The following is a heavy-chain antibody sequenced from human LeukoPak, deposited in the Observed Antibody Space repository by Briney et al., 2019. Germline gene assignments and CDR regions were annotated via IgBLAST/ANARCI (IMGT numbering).Heavy chain of an antibody. CDR2: INHSRTT. CDR3: ARYEPSSSGALFDY. Sequence: SETLSLTCAVYGGSFNGYYWSWIRQSPGKGLEWIGDINHSRTTHYNPSIKSRVTISADTSKNQFSLKLTSVTAADTAMYYCARYEPSSSGALFDYWGQGILVTVSS. J-gene: IGHJ4*02. CDR1: GGSFNGYY. D-gene: IGHD6-13*01. V-gene: IGHV4-34*01.